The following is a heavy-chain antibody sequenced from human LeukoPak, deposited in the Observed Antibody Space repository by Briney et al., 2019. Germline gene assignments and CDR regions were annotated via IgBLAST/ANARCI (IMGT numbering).Heavy chain of an antibody. D-gene: IGHD1-26*01. CDR3: ARTDINGGSYYHFDS. CDR2: ISSSSGTI. V-gene: IGHV3-48*02. J-gene: IGHJ4*02. Sequence: GGSLRLSCAASGFTFSTYSMNWVRQAPGKGLEWVSYISSSSGTIVYADSVKGRFTISRDNAKNSLYLQMNSLRDEDTAVYYCARTDINGGSYYHFDSWGQGTLVIVSS. CDR1: GFTFSTYS.